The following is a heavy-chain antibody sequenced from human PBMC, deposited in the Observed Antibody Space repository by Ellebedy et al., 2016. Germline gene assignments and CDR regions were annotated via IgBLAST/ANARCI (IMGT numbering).Heavy chain of an antibody. Sequence: GGSLRLSCAASGFTFSTYWMSWVRQAPGKGLEWVASIKQDESDKKYVDPVKGRFTISRDNAKNSVSLQMNSLRAEETAMYYCARSGVPNRDDIWFDPWGQGTLVTVSA. D-gene: IGHD1-1*01. V-gene: IGHV3-7*03. J-gene: IGHJ5*02. CDR1: GFTFSTYW. CDR2: IKQDESDK. CDR3: ARSGVPNRDDIWFDP.